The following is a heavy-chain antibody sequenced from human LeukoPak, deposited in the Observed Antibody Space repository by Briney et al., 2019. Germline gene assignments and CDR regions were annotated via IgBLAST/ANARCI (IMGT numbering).Heavy chain of an antibody. D-gene: IGHD5-12*01. CDR3: AKEGYSGYDLVSFDY. V-gene: IGHV3-23*01. CDR2: ISGSGGST. J-gene: IGHJ4*02. Sequence: QPGGSLRLSCAASGFSFSSYAMTWARQAPVKGLEWVSAISGSGGSTYYADSVKGRFTISRDNSKNTLYLQMNSLRAEDTAVYYCAKEGYSGYDLVSFDYWGQGTLVTVSS. CDR1: GFSFSSYA.